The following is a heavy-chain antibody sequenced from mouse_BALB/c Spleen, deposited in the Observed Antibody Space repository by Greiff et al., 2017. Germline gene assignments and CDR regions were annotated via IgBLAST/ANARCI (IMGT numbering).Heavy chain of an antibody. CDR3: TRGYRYAMDY. D-gene: IGHD2-14*01. V-gene: IGHV14-3*02. J-gene: IGHJ4*01. Sequence: EVKLMESGAELVKPGASVKLSCTASGFNIKDTYMHWVKQRPEQGLEWIGRIDPANGNTKYDPKFQGKATITADTSSNTAYLQLSSLTSEDTAVYYCTRGYRYAMDYWGQGTSVTVSS. CDR2: IDPANGNT. CDR1: GFNIKDTY.